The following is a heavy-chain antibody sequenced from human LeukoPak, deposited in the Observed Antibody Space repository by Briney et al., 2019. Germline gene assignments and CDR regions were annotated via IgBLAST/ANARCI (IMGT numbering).Heavy chain of an antibody. J-gene: IGHJ4*02. Sequence: SETLSLTCTVSGDSISNYFWSWIRQPAGKGLEWIGRIYSSGSTSYNPSLKSRVTMSIDTSKNQFSLKLSSVTAADTAVYYCARGSMTTLNYFFDYWGQGTLVTVSS. CDR3: ARGSMTTLNYFFDY. D-gene: IGHD2/OR15-2a*01. CDR2: IYSSGST. V-gene: IGHV4-4*07. CDR1: GDSISNYF.